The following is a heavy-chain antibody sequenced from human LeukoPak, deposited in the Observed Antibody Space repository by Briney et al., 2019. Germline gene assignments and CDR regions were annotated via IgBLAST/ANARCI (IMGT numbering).Heavy chain of an antibody. D-gene: IGHD2-21*02. V-gene: IGHV1-2*02. Sequence: GASVKVSCKASGFTFTVYYIHWVRQAPGQGLEWMGYINPHSGVTNSPQKFQGRVTMTTDTSISAAYMELSSLISDDTAMYYCVRESNELLSKNFDLWGQGTLVTVSS. J-gene: IGHJ4*02. CDR2: INPHSGVT. CDR3: VRESNELLSKNFDL. CDR1: GFTFTVYY.